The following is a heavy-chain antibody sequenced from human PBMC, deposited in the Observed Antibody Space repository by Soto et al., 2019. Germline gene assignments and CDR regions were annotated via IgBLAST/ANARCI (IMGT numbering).Heavy chain of an antibody. CDR2: ISAYNGNT. V-gene: IGHV1-18*01. Sequence: QVQLVQSGAEVKKPGASVKVSCKASGYTFTSYGISWVRQASGQVLEWMGWISAYNGNTKYARKLQGRVTMTTDTSTSTAYMELRSLRSDDTAVYYCARDEAYKWNDGGWFDPWGQGTLVTVSS. J-gene: IGHJ5*02. CDR3: ARDEAYKWNDGGWFDP. CDR1: GYTFTSYG. D-gene: IGHD1-1*01.